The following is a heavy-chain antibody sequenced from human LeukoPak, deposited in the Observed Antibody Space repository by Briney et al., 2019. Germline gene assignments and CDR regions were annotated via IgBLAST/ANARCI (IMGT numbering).Heavy chain of an antibody. CDR2: IIPIFGTA. V-gene: IGHV1-69*13. D-gene: IGHD6-13*01. Sequence: SVTVSCKASGGTFSSYAISWVQQAPGQGLEWMGGIIPIFGTANYAQKFQGRVTITADESTSTAYMELSSLRSEDTAVYYCARDGSGYSSSWYSSYYYYGMDVWGQGTTVTVSS. J-gene: IGHJ6*02. CDR1: GGTFSSYA. CDR3: ARDGSGYSSSWYSSYYYYGMDV.